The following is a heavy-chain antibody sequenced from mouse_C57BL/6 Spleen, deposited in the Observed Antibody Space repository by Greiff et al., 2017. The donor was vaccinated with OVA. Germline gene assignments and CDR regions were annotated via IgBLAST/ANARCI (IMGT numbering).Heavy chain of an antibody. V-gene: IGHV3-6*01. CDR2: ISYDGSN. CDR3: ARDGGYFDV. J-gene: IGHJ1*03. CDR1: GYSITSGYY. Sequence: EVKVEESGPGLVKPSQSLSLTCSVTGYSITSGYYWNWIRQFPGNKLEWMGYISYDGSNNYNPSLKNRISITRDTSKNQFFLKLNSVTTEDTATYYCARDGGYFDVWGTGTTVTVSS.